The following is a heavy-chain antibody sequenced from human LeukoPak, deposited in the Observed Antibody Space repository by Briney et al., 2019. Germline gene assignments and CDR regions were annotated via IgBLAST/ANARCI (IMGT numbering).Heavy chain of an antibody. CDR3: ARTITMVRGVSPPDY. Sequence: GGSLRLSCAASGFTFSDYYMSWIRQAPGKGLEWVSYISSSGSTIYYADSVKGRFTIPRDNAKNSLYLQMNSLRAEDTAVYYCARTITMVRGVSPPDYWGQGTLVTVSS. CDR1: GFTFSDYY. V-gene: IGHV3-11*01. CDR2: ISSSGSTI. J-gene: IGHJ4*02. D-gene: IGHD3-10*01.